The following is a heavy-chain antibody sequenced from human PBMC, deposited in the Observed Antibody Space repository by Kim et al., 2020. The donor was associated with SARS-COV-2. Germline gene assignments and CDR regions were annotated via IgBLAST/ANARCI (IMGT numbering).Heavy chain of an antibody. CDR1: GYTFTSYA. CDR3: ASAVGATRLLGHY. CDR2: INAGNGNT. J-gene: IGHJ4*02. Sequence: ASVKVSCKASGYTFTSYAMHWVRQAPGQRLEWMGWINAGNGNTKYSQKFQGRVTITGDTTASTAYMELSSLRSEDTTVYYCASAVGATRLLGHYWGQGTLVTVSS. V-gene: IGHV1-3*01. D-gene: IGHD1-26*01.